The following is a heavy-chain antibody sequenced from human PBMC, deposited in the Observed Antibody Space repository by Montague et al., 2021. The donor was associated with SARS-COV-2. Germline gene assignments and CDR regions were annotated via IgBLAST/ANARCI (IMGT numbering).Heavy chain of an antibody. V-gene: IGHV4-39*07. J-gene: IGHJ4*02. CDR2: IYYSGSS. Sequence: SETLSLTCTVSGDSVSSTTYYWAWIRQPPGKGLEYIGTIYYSGSSYYNPSLKSRVAMSVDTSKDRFSLKLASVTAADTAVYYCARVGGGRTFYYWGQGILVTVSS. CDR1: GDSVSSTTYY. CDR3: ARVGGGRTFYY. D-gene: IGHD3-16*01.